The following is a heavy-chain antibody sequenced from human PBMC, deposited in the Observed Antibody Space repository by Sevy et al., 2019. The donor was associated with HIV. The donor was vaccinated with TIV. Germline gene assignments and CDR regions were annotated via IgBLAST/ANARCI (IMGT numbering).Heavy chain of an antibody. CDR2: ISSSGSSI. CDR3: TRNDGAFDNVFDP. J-gene: IGHJ5*02. D-gene: IGHD1-1*01. CDR1: GFTFSSYD. V-gene: IGHV3-48*03. Sequence: GGSLRLSCTASGFTFSSYDMNWVRQAPGKGLEWVSKISSSGSSIYYADSVKGRFTISRDNAKNSLNLQMNSLRAEDTAVYYCTRNDGAFDNVFDPWGQRTLVTVSS.